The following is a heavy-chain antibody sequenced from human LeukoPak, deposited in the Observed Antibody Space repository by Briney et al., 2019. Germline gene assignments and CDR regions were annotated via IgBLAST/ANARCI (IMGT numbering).Heavy chain of an antibody. Sequence: SETLSLTCTVSGDSTSSYYWGWIRQPPGRGLEWIGYIFLGGTTNYNPSLRSRVTISIDTSRKHFSLKLTSVTAADTAVYYCARVAERYCSPGSCYRFDPWGQGTLVTVSS. CDR3: ARVAERYCSPGSCYRFDP. J-gene: IGHJ5*02. V-gene: IGHV4-59*01. D-gene: IGHD2-15*01. CDR1: GDSTSSYY. CDR2: IFLGGTT.